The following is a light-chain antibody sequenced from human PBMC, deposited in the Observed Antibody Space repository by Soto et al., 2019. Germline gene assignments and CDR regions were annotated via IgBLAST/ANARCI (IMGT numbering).Light chain of an antibody. V-gene: IGKV1-39*01. Sequence: DIPMTQSPSSLSASVGDRVTITCRASQSISSYLNWYQQKPGKAPKLLIYAASSLQSGVPSRFSGSGSGTDFTFTISSLQPEDFATYYCQQSYSTPYTFGQGTKLEIK. CDR3: QQSYSTPYT. J-gene: IGKJ2*01. CDR2: AAS. CDR1: QSISSY.